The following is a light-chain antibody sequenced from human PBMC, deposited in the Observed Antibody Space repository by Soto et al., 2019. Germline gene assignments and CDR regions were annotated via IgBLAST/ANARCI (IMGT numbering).Light chain of an antibody. CDR3: SSYTTSSTYV. CDR1: SSDVGAYNY. J-gene: IGLJ1*01. V-gene: IGLV2-14*03. Sequence: QSALTQPASVSGSPGQSITISCTGTSSDVGAYNYVSWYQQHPGKAPKLMIYDVTNRPSGVSNRFSGSKSGYTASLTISGLQAEDAADYYCSSYTTSSTYVFGTGTTVTVL. CDR2: DVT.